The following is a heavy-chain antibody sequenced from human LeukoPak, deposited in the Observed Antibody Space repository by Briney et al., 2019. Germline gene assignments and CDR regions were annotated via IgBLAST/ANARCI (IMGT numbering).Heavy chain of an antibody. Sequence: PGGSLRLSCAASGFTVSSNYMSWVRQAPGKGLEWVSVIYSGGSTYYADSVKGRFTISRDNSKNTLYLQMTSLRAEDTAVYYCASSYYDFWSGYPFYYYYGMDVWGQGTTVTVSS. J-gene: IGHJ6*02. V-gene: IGHV3-53*01. CDR3: ASSYYDFWSGYPFYYYYGMDV. D-gene: IGHD3-3*01. CDR1: GFTVSSNY. CDR2: IYSGGST.